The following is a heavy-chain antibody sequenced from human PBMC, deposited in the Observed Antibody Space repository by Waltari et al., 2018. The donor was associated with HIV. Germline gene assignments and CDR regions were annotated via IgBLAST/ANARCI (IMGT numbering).Heavy chain of an antibody. CDR3: ARDRHYGEYDY. J-gene: IGHJ4*02. V-gene: IGHV3-13*01. D-gene: IGHD4-17*01. CDR1: GFTFSSYD. Sequence: EVQVVESGGGLVQPGGSLRLSCAASGFTFSSYDMHWVRQATGKGMEVVSTVDTAGDKYYPDSVKGRFTISRENAKNSLYLQINSLRAEDTAVYYCARDRHYGEYDYWGQGTLVTVSS. CDR2: VDTAGDK.